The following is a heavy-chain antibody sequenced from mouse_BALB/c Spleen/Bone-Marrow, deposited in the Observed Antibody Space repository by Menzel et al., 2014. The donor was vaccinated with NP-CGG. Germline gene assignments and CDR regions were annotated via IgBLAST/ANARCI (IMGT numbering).Heavy chain of an antibody. J-gene: IGHJ2*01. D-gene: IGHD3-3*01. CDR1: GFTFSSFG. CDR2: ISSGSRTV. V-gene: IGHV5-17*02. CDR3: TRSRGNWDDFDY. Sequence: EVKLMESGGGLVQPGGSRKLSCAASGFTFSSFGTHWVRQAPEEGLEWVAYISSGSRTVFYADTVKGRFTISRDNPKNTLFLQMTSLRSEDTAMYYCTRSRGNWDDFDYWGQGTTLTVSS.